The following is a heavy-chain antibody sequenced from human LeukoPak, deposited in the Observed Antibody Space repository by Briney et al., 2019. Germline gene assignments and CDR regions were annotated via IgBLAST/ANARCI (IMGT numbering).Heavy chain of an antibody. D-gene: IGHD3/OR15-3a*01. Sequence: PGGSLRLSCAASGFTLSDHYMDWFRQAPGKGLEWVGRSRDKANKYTTEYAASAKDRFTISRDDSKNSLYLQMNSLKTEDTAMYYCASWTSGYWGQGTLVTVSS. CDR3: ASWTSGY. V-gene: IGHV3-72*01. CDR1: GFTLSDHY. J-gene: IGHJ4*02. CDR2: SRDKANKYTT.